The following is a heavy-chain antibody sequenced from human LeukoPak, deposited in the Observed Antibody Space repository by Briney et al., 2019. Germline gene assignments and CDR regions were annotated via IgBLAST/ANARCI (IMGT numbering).Heavy chain of an antibody. CDR1: GYTFTGYY. Sequence: ASVKVSCKASGYTFTGYYMHWVRQAPGQGLEWMGWINPNSGGTNHAQKFQGRVTMTRDTSISTAYMELSRLRSDDTAVYYCARDHRSFLAAGTYDYYYYYGMDVWGQGTTVTVSS. V-gene: IGHV1-2*02. CDR3: ARDHRSFLAAGTYDYYYYYGMDV. D-gene: IGHD6-13*01. CDR2: INPNSGGT. J-gene: IGHJ6*02.